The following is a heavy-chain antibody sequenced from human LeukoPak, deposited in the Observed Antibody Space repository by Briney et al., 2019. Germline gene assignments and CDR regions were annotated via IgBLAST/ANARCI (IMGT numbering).Heavy chain of an antibody. CDR2: MNPNSGNT. V-gene: IGHV1-8*01. D-gene: IGHD5-18*01. CDR3: ARGLARTSMVTRGGVRFDY. J-gene: IGHJ4*02. CDR1: GYTFTSYD. Sequence: ASVKVSCKASGYTFTSYDINWVRQATGQGLEWMGWMNPNSGNTGYAQKFQGRVTMTRNTPISTANMELSSLRSEDTAVYYCARGLARTSMVTRGGVRFDYWGQGTLVTVSS.